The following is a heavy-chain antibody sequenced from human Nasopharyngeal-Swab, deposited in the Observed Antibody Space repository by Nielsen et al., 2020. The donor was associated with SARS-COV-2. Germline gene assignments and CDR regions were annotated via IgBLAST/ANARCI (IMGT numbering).Heavy chain of an antibody. CDR3: TTRRLWFGELLMSDY. V-gene: IGHV3-15*01. CDR2: IKSKTDGGTT. J-gene: IGHJ4*02. D-gene: IGHD3-10*01. Sequence: GGSLRLSCAASGFTFSNAWMSWVRQAPGKGLEWVGRIKSKTDGGTTDYAAPVKGRFTISRDDSKNTLYLQMNSLKTEDTAVYYCTTRRLWFGELLMSDYRGQGTLVTVSS. CDR1: GFTFSNAW.